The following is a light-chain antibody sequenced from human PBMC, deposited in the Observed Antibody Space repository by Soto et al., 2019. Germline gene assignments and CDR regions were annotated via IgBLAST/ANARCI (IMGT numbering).Light chain of an antibody. CDR3: QQYGSSGT. J-gene: IGKJ1*01. CDR2: GAS. V-gene: IGKV3-20*01. Sequence: ELVFTKSPWTLSLSPVQRATLSCRASQSVSNNYLAWYQQKPGQAPRLLIYGASNRATGIPDRFSGSGSGTDFTLTISRLEPEDFAVYYCQQYGSSGTFGQGTKVDIK. CDR1: QSVSNNY.